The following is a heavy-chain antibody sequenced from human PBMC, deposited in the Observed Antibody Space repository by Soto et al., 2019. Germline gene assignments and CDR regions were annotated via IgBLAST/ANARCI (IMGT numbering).Heavy chain of an antibody. CDR3: ARDAPARGIAVAYDAFDI. D-gene: IGHD6-19*01. CDR2: INSDGSST. V-gene: IGHV3-74*01. Sequence: GGSLRLSCAASGFTFSSYWMHWVRQAPGKGLVWVSRINSDGSSTSYADSVKGRFTISRDNAKNTLYLQMNSLRAEETAVYYCARDAPARGIAVAYDAFDIWGQGTMVTVSS. J-gene: IGHJ3*02. CDR1: GFTFSSYW.